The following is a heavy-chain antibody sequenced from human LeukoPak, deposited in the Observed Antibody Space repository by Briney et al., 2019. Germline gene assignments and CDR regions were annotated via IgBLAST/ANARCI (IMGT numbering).Heavy chain of an antibody. CDR2: INPSGGRT. D-gene: IGHD2-15*01. CDR1: GYTFTSYY. CDR3: ARDLPLMTPLDS. J-gene: IGHJ4*02. V-gene: IGHV1-46*01. Sequence: ASVKVSCKASGYTFTSYYMHWVRQAPEQGLEGMGIINPSGGRTSYAQKFQGRVTMTRDTTTSTVYMELRRLRSEDTDEYYCARDLPLMTPLDSWGQGTLVTVSS.